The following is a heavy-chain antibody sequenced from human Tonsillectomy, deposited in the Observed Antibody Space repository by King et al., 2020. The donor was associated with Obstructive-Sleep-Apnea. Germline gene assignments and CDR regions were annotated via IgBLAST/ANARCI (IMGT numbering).Heavy chain of an antibody. CDR1: GGSISSTSYY. V-gene: IGHV4-39*01. J-gene: IGHJ6*02. Sequence: QLQESGPRLVKPSETLSLTCTVSGGSISSTSYYWGWIRQPPGKGLEWIASIFYNGNTDYNPSLKSRVTISVDTSKNQFSLRLGSVTAADAAIYYCARPRVFVGSWLEDVGGQGTTVTVSS. CDR3: ARPRVFVGSWLEDV. D-gene: IGHD3-10*01. CDR2: IFYNGNT.